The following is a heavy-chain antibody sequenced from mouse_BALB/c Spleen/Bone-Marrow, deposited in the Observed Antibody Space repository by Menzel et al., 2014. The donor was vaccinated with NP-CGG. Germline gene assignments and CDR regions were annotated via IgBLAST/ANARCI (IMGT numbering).Heavy chain of an antibody. CDR2: ILPGSGST. Sequence: QVQLQQSGAKLMKPGASVKISCKATGYTFSSYWIEWVKQRPGHGLEWIGEILPGSGSTNYNEKFKGKATFTADTSSNTAYMQLSSLTSEDSAVYLCARGGYYGSSLFAYWGQGTLVTVSA. CDR1: GYTFSSYW. J-gene: IGHJ3*01. V-gene: IGHV1-9*01. D-gene: IGHD1-1*01. CDR3: ARGGYYGSSLFAY.